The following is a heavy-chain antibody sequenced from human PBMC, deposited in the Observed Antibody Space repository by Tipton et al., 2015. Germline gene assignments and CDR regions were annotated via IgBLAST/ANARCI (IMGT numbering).Heavy chain of an antibody. CDR3: AKSLVSGDHQANPYYGMDV. J-gene: IGHJ6*02. Sequence: SLRLSCAASGFIFSDYAIHWVRQPLGKGLEWVALISYDGHSLYYPDSVKGRFTISRDNSESTVFLQMSSLRLDDTAVYYCAKSLVSGDHQANPYYGMDVWGQGTTVTVSS. D-gene: IGHD2-21*01. CDR2: ISYDGHSL. V-gene: IGHV3-30*18. CDR1: GFIFSDYA.